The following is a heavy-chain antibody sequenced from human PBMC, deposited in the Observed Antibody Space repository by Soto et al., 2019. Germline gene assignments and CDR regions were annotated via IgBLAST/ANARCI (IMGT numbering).Heavy chain of an antibody. CDR3: AKDRYYDSSGYSTNLLYYFDY. D-gene: IGHD3-22*01. Sequence: ESGGGVVQPGRSLRLSCAASGFTFSSYGMHWVRQAPGKGLEWVSVISYDGSNKYYADSVKGRFTISRDNSKNTLYLQMNSLRAEDTAVYYCAKDRYYDSSGYSTNLLYYFDYWGQGTLVTVSS. J-gene: IGHJ4*02. CDR1: GFTFSSYG. CDR2: ISYDGSNK. V-gene: IGHV3-30*18.